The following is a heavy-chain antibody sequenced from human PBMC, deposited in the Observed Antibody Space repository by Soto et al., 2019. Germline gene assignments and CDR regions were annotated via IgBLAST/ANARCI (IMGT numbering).Heavy chain of an antibody. CDR3: ARDGVVPPQDYYYGLDV. CDR2: ISSTSTYI. D-gene: IGHD2-15*01. CDR1: GFTFSSYS. V-gene: IGHV3-21*01. J-gene: IGHJ6*02. Sequence: EVQLVESGGGLVKPGGSLRLSCAASGFTFSSYSLNWVRQAPGKGLEWVSSISSTSTYIYYADSGKGRFTISRDNAKNSLYLQMNSLRAEDTAVYYCARDGVVPPQDYYYGLDVWGQGTTVTVSS.